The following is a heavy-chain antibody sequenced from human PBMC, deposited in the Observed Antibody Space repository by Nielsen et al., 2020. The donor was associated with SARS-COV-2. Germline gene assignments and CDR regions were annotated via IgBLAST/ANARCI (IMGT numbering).Heavy chain of an antibody. CDR3: ARLGGRWLPNWYFDP. J-gene: IGHJ2*01. CDR1: GYSFTNYW. Sequence: GESLKISCKGSGYSFTNYWIGWVRQMPGKGLEWMGIIYPDDSDTRYSPSFQGQVTISADKSINTAYLQWGSLKASDTALYYCARLGGRWLPNWYFDPRGRCTLVTGSS. V-gene: IGHV5-51*01. CDR2: IYPDDSDT. D-gene: IGHD3-22*01.